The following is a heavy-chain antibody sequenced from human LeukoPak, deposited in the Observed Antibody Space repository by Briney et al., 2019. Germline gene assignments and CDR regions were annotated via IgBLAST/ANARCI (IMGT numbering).Heavy chain of an antibody. CDR1: GYTFTSYD. J-gene: IGHJ4*02. V-gene: IGHV1-8*01. D-gene: IGHD3-10*01. CDR2: MNPNSGNT. CDR3: ARGFRFTMVRGVIGY. Sequence: ASVKVSCKASGYTFTSYDINWVRQATGQGLEWMGWMNPNSGNTGYAQKFQGRATMTRNTSISTAYMELSSLRSEDTAVYYCARGFRFTMVRGVIGYWGQGTLVTVSS.